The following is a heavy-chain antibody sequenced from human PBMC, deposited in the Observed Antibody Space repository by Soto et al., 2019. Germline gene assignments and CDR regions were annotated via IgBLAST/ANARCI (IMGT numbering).Heavy chain of an antibody. J-gene: IGHJ4*02. D-gene: IGHD4-17*01. CDR2: IYYSGST. V-gene: IGHV4-59*12. CDR1: GGSINSYY. CDR3: ARGMTTVTTSDY. Sequence: PSETLSLTCTVSGGSINSYYWSWIRQPPGKGLEWIGYIYYSGSTNYNPSLKSRVTISVDTSKNQFSLKLSSVTAAETAVYYCARGMTTVTTSDYWGQGTLVTVSS.